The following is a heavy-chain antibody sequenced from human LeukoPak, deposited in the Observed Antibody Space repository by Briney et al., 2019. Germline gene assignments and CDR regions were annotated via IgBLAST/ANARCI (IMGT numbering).Heavy chain of an antibody. CDR1: GGSISSGGYY. J-gene: IGHJ4*02. CDR2: IYYSGST. V-gene: IGHV4-31*03. D-gene: IGHD4-17*01. CDR3: ARARGDYGDPEHLDY. Sequence: SQTLSLTCTVSGGSISSGGYYWSWIRQHPGKGLEWIGYIYYSGSTYYNPSLKSRVTISADTSKNQFSLKLSSVTAADTAVYYCARARGDYGDPEHLDYWGQGTLVTVSS.